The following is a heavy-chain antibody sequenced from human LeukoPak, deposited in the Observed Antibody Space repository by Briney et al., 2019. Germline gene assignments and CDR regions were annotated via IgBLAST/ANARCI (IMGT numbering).Heavy chain of an antibody. J-gene: IGHJ6*02. CDR1: GFTFSSYA. D-gene: IGHD6-19*01. Sequence: GGSLRLSCAASGFTFSSYAMSWVRQAPGKGLEWVSAISGSGGSTYYADSVKGRFTISRDNSKNTLYLQMNSLRAEDTAVYYCAKARLGYYYYGMDVWGQGTTVTVSS. V-gene: IGHV3-23*01. CDR3: AKARLGYYYYGMDV. CDR2: ISGSGGST.